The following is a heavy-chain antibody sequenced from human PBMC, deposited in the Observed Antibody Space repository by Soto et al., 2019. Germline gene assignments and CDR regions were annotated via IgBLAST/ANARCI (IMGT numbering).Heavy chain of an antibody. Sequence: GGSLRLSCAASGFTFSSYEMNWVRQAPGKGLEWVSYISSSGSTIYYADSVKGRFTISRDNAKSSLYLQMNSLSAEDTAVYYCARGELLLAPFDYWGQGTLVTVSS. D-gene: IGHD1-26*01. CDR2: ISSSGSTI. CDR3: ARGELLLAPFDY. CDR1: GFTFSSYE. V-gene: IGHV3-48*03. J-gene: IGHJ4*02.